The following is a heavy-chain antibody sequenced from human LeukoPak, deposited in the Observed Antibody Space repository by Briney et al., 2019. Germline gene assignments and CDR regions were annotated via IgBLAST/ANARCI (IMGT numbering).Heavy chain of an antibody. CDR3: AKDSKYYYDSRGYSYFDY. CDR1: GFTFSGSA. J-gene: IGHJ4*02. CDR2: TSYDGSKK. Sequence: GGSLRLSCAASGFTFSGSAMSWVRQAPGEGLEWVAVTSYDGSKKYHADSVKGRFTISRDNSKNTLYLQMSSLRAEDTAVYYCAKDSKYYYDSRGYSYFDYWGQGTLVTVSS. D-gene: IGHD3-22*01. V-gene: IGHV3-30*18.